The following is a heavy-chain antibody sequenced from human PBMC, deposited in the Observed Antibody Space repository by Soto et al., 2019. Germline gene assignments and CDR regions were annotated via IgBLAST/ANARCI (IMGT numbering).Heavy chain of an antibody. CDR3: ARQAYYYGSGDDYYYYGMDV. J-gene: IGHJ6*02. CDR2: IYPGDSDT. V-gene: IGHV5-51*01. D-gene: IGHD3-10*01. Sequence: GESLKISCKGSGYSFTSYWIGWVRQMPGKGLEWMGIIYPGDSDTRYSPSFQGQVTISADKSISTAYLQWSSLKASDTAMYYCARQAYYYGSGDDYYYYGMDVWGQGTTVTVSS. CDR1: GYSFTSYW.